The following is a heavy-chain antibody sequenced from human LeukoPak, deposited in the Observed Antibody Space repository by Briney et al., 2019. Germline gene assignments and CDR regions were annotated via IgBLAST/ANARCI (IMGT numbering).Heavy chain of an antibody. Sequence: ASVKVSCKASGYTFTGYYIHWVRQAPGQALEWMGWINPDSGGTNYAQKFQGRVTVTRDTSISTAYMELSRLRSDDTAVYYCARVPRVTVFGVVRRGQDYFDYWGQGTLVTVSS. J-gene: IGHJ4*02. D-gene: IGHD3-3*01. V-gene: IGHV1-2*02. CDR1: GYTFTGYY. CDR2: INPDSGGT. CDR3: ARVPRVTVFGVVRRGQDYFDY.